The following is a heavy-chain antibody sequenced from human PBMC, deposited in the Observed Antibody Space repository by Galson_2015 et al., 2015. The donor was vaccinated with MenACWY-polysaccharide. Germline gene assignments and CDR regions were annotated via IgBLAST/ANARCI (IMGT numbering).Heavy chain of an antibody. V-gene: IGHV3-33*01. CDR1: GFTLSSYG. J-gene: IGHJ5*02. CDR2: IWNDGNNK. Sequence: SLRLSCAASGFTLSSYGMHWVRQAPGKGLEWVALIWNDGNNKNYVDSVKGRFTISRDNSKNTLYLQMNSLRAEDTAVYHCARGVQLERKGRGDWFDPWGQRTLVTVSS. D-gene: IGHD1-1*01. CDR3: ARGVQLERKGRGDWFDP.